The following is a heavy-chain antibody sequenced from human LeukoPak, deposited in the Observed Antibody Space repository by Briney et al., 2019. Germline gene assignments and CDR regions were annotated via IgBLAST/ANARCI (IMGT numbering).Heavy chain of an antibody. V-gene: IGHV4-59*02. D-gene: IGHD4-17*01. Sequence: SETLSLTCTVSGGSVSSYYWNWIRQPPGKGLEWIGSIYYSGSTYYNPSLKSRVTISVDTSKNQFSLKLSSVTAADTAVYYCARTDYYGDYVFDYWGQGTLVTVSS. CDR3: ARTDYYGDYVFDY. CDR2: IYYSGST. J-gene: IGHJ4*02. CDR1: GGSVSSYY.